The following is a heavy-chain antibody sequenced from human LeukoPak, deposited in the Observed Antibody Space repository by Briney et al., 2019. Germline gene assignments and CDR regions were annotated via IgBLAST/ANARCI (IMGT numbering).Heavy chain of an antibody. CDR3: ARAAYGDYRYYYFYLDV. J-gene: IGHJ6*03. Sequence: SETLSLTCTVSGGSISSYYWSWIRQPAGKGLEWIGRIYTSGSSNYNPSLKSRVTMSVDTSKNQFSLRLTSVTAADTAVYYCARAAYGDYRYYYFYLDVWGKGTTVTVSS. CDR2: IYTSGSS. V-gene: IGHV4-4*07. D-gene: IGHD4-17*01. CDR1: GGSISSYY.